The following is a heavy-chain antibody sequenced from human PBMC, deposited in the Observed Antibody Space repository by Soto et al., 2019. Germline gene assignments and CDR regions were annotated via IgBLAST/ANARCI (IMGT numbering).Heavy chain of an antibody. Sequence: ASVKVSCKASGYTFTSYYMHWVRQAPGQGLEWMGIINPSGGSTSYAQKFQGRVTMTRDTSTSTVYMELSSLRPEDTAVYYCARFRFRARVDTAMESINYYYYYGMDVWGQGTTVNVSS. CDR1: GYTFTSYY. V-gene: IGHV1-46*01. CDR3: ARFRFRARVDTAMESINYYYYYGMDV. D-gene: IGHD5-18*01. J-gene: IGHJ6*02. CDR2: INPSGGST.